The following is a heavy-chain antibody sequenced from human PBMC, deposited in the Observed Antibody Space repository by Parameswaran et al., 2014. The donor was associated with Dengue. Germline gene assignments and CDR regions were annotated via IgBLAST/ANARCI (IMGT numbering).Heavy chain of an antibody. J-gene: IGHJ4*02. CDR3: ARGDPRTSFAYCGGDCYARPLDY. D-gene: IGHD2-21*02. CDR2: ISRSNTFI. Sequence: VRQAPGKGLEWVSSISRSNTFIYYADSVKGRFTISRDDAKNSLYLQMNSLSADDTAVYYCARGDPRTSFAYCGGDCYARPLDYWGQGTLVTVSS. V-gene: IGHV3-21*01.